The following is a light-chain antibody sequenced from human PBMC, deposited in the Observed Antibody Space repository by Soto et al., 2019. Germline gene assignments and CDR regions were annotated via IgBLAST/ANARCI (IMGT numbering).Light chain of an antibody. Sequence: IPMTQSPSFLYASVSDRVTITCRASQAISNYLNWYQQKLGKAPKLLIYDASTLQSGVPSRFSGSRSGTEFTLTISSLQPEDFATYYCQQLNGYLELTFGGGTKVDNK. J-gene: IGKJ4*01. CDR1: QAISNY. CDR2: DAS. V-gene: IGKV1-9*01. CDR3: QQLNGYLELT.